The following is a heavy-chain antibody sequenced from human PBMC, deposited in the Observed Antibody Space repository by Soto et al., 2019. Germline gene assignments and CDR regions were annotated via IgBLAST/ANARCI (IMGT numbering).Heavy chain of an antibody. CDR3: ASGMAGTTPGANYYGMDV. Sequence: SETLSLTCTVSGGSISSYYWSWIRQPAGKGLEWIGRIYTSGSTNYNPSLKSRVTMSVDTSKNQFSLKLSSVTAADTAVYYCASGMAGTTPGANYYGMDVWGQGTTVTVSS. J-gene: IGHJ6*02. D-gene: IGHD6-19*01. V-gene: IGHV4-4*07. CDR2: IYTSGST. CDR1: GGSISSYY.